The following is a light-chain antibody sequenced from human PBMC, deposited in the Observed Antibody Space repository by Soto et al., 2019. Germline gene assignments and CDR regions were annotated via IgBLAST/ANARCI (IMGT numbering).Light chain of an antibody. Sequence: EVVMTQSPATLSVSPGEGATLSCTASQSVSSNLAWYQQKPGQAPRLLIYGASSRATGIPARFSGSGSGTEFTLSISSLQSEDFAVYYCQHYNNWPLSITFGQGTRLEIK. CDR1: QSVSSN. CDR3: QHYNNWPLSIT. J-gene: IGKJ5*01. V-gene: IGKV3-15*01. CDR2: GAS.